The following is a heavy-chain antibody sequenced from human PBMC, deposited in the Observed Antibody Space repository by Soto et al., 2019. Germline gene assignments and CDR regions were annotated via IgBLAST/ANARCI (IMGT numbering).Heavy chain of an antibody. D-gene: IGHD6-6*01. V-gene: IGHV5-51*01. CDR1: GYIFTSYW. CDR2: IYPGDSDT. CDR3: ARLPYSSSALGMDV. J-gene: IGHJ6*02. Sequence: VESLKISWKGSGYIFTSYWIWWFLQMPGKGLEWMGIIYPGDSDTRYSPSFQGQVTISADKSISTAYLQWSSLKASDTAMYYCARLPYSSSALGMDVWGQGTTVTVSS.